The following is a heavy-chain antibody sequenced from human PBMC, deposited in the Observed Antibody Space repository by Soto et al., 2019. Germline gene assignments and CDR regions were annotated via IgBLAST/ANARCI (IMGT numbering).Heavy chain of an antibody. CDR3: VRDSGNGWKDY. D-gene: IGHD6-19*01. V-gene: IGHV4-4*02. Sequence: QVQLQESGPGLVKPSGTLSLTCAVSGGSISSTNWWNWVRQPPGKGLEWIGEIDHSGSTNYNPSLKSRETMSVDKPKNQFSLKLSSVTAADTAVYYCVRDSGNGWKDYWGQGTLVTVSS. J-gene: IGHJ4*02. CDR2: IDHSGST. CDR1: GGSISSTNW.